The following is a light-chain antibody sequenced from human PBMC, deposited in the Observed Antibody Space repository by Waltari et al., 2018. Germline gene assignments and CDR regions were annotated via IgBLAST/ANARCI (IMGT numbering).Light chain of an antibody. CDR1: ASLLHSNGYNY. V-gene: IGKV2-28*01. J-gene: IGKJ4*01. CDR3: MQALQTPRLT. Sequence: DIVLTQSPLSLPVTPGEPASISCRSSASLLHSNGYNYLDWYVQKPGQSPQLLIYMGSSRASGVPDRISGSGSGTDFTLKISRVEAEDVGMYYCMQALQTPRLTFGGGTRVEIK. CDR2: MGS.